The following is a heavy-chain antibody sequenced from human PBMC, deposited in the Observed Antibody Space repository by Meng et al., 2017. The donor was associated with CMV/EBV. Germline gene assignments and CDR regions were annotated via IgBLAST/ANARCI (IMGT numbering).Heavy chain of an antibody. CDR2: ISSSSSYI. CDR3: ASLPATTYYTNTYYYGMDV. Sequence: GESLKISCAASGFTFSSYSMNWVRQAPGKGLEWVSSISSSSSYIYYADSVKGRFTISRDNAKNELYLQMNSLRAEDTAVDYCASLPATTYYTNTYYYGMDVWGQGTTVTVSS. CDR1: GFTFSSYS. V-gene: IGHV3-21*01. J-gene: IGHJ6*02. D-gene: IGHD3-22*01.